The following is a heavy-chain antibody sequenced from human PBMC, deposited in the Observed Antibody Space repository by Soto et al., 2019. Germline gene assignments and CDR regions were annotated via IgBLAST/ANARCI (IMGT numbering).Heavy chain of an antibody. Sequence: SETLSLTCSATGGSITSSSHFWGWVRQPPGKGLEWIGTIYFTGNTYYTPSLKSRLTMSIDTSKNEFSLRLNSVTAADTAVYYCAGQTFTIAAASYGRSNWFDPWGPGTLVTVSS. CDR3: AGQTFTIAAASYGRSNWFDP. J-gene: IGHJ5*02. D-gene: IGHD6-25*01. V-gene: IGHV4-39*01. CDR1: GGSITSSSHF. CDR2: IYFTGNT.